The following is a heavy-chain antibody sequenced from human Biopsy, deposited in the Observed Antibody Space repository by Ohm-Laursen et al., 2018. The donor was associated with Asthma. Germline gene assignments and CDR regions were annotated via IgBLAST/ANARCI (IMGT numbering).Heavy chain of an antibody. CDR3: ARGRITMIGGWFDP. D-gene: IGHD3-22*01. Sequence: SDTLSLTCTVSGVSIRSYYWSWIRQPPGKGLEWIGYIYYSGSTNYNPSLKSRVTISVDTSKNQFSLKLSSVTAADTAVYYCARGRITMIGGWFDPWGQGTLVTVSS. CDR2: IYYSGST. J-gene: IGHJ5*02. V-gene: IGHV4-59*07. CDR1: GVSIRSYY.